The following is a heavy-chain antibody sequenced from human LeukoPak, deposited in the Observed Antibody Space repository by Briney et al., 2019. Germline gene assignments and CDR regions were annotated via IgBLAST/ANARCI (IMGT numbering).Heavy chain of an antibody. J-gene: IGHJ4*02. CDR2: IDNDDDPI. CDR3: VRGGTGDGNYFDY. V-gene: IGHV3-48*01. D-gene: IGHD7-27*01. CDR1: GFNINTYS. Sequence: GGSLRLSCATSGFNINTYSLNWVRQTPGKGLEWLSYIDNDDDPIYYADSVKGRFTASRDNARKSLYLQLNSLRAEDTAIYYCVRGGTGDGNYFDYWGQGTLVTVSS.